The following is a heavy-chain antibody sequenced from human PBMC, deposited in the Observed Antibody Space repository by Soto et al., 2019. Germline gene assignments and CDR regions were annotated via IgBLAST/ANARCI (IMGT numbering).Heavy chain of an antibody. CDR3: ATTPFNMASAGSYYFDS. V-gene: IGHV1-69*01. D-gene: IGHD6-13*01. CDR2: IIPLFGTL. J-gene: IGHJ4*02. Sequence: QVKLVQSGTEVKRPGSSVKVSCKASGGTFSNYGLSWVRQAPGHGLQWMGGIIPLFGTLRNAREFQDRVTITADQSTGTASMDLRSLTYDDTAVYFCATTPFNMASAGSYYFDSWGQGILVTVSS. CDR1: GGTFSNYG.